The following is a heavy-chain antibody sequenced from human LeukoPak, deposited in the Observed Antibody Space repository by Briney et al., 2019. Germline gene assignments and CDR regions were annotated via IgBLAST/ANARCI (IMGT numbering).Heavy chain of an antibody. CDR2: INPNSGGT. CDR3: ATAGDTGSFDY. V-gene: IGHV1-2*02. J-gene: IGHJ4*02. CDR1: GYIFTNYY. D-gene: IGHD5-18*01. Sequence: ASVKVSCKTSGYIFTNYYMHWVRQAPGQGLEWMGWINPNSGGTNYAQRFQGRVTMTRDRSISTAYMELSSLRSDDTAVYYCATAGDTGSFDYWGQGTLVTVSS.